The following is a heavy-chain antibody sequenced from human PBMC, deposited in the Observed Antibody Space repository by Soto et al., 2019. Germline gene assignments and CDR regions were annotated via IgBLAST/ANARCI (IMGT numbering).Heavy chain of an antibody. CDR1: GGSISSSSYY. D-gene: IGHD5-12*01. Sequence: SEILSLTCTVSGGSISSSSYYWGWIRQPPGKGLEWIGSIYYSGSTYYNPSLKSRVTISVDTSKNQFSLKLSSVTAADTAVYYCAKGRAGGGYDYLYYFDYWGQGTLVTVSS. J-gene: IGHJ4*02. CDR2: IYYSGST. V-gene: IGHV4-39*01. CDR3: AKGRAGGGYDYLYYFDY.